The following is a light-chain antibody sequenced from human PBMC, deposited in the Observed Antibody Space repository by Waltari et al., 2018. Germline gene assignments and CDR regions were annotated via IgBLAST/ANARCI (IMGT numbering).Light chain of an antibody. V-gene: IGKV1-39*01. CDR1: QSISSY. J-gene: IGKJ4*01. CDR2: AAS. Sequence: DIQMTQSPSSLSASVGDRVTITCRASQSISSYLNWYQQKPGKAPKLLIYAASSLQSGVPSRFSGSGSGTDFTVTISSLQPEDFATYYWQQSHTYPLTFGGGTKVDIK. CDR3: QQSHTYPLT.